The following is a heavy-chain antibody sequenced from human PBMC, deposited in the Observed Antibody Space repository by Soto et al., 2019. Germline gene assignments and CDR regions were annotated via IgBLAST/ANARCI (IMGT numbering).Heavy chain of an antibody. D-gene: IGHD6-6*01. Sequence: QLQLQESGPGLVKPSETLSLTCTVSSGSISSNNYYWGWIRQPPGKGLEWIGSIYYSGSTYYNPSLKSRVAISVDTSKNQFSLKLSSVTAADTAVYYCARMYSSSSSDAFDIWVQGTMVTVS. CDR2: IYYSGST. CDR3: ARMYSSSSSDAFDI. J-gene: IGHJ3*02. V-gene: IGHV4-39*01. CDR1: SGSISSNNYY.